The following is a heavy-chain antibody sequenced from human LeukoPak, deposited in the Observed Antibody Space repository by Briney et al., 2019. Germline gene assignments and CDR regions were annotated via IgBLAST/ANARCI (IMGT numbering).Heavy chain of an antibody. J-gene: IGHJ3*02. CDR3: ARGFGLDPGVAFDI. D-gene: IGHD3-3*01. CDR2: ISSSSSYI. V-gene: IGHV3-21*01. CDR1: GFTFNSYS. Sequence: GGSLRLSCAASGFTFNSYSMNWVRQAPGKGLEWVSSISSSSSYIYYADSVKGRFTISRDNAKNSLYLQMNSLRAEDTAAYYCARGFGLDPGVAFDIWGQGTMVTVSS.